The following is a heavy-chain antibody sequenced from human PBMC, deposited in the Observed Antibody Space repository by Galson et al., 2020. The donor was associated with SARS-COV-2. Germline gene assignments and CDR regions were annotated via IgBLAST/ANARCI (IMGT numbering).Heavy chain of an antibody. CDR1: GYSFRNYF. J-gene: IGHJ5*02. D-gene: IGHD5-12*01. Sequence: ASVKVSCKTSGYSFRNYFMHWVRQAPGQGLEWIGWINPNSGGPNYAQKFQGRVTMTRDTSINTAYIELSSLRSDDTAVYYCAREDGYSGYDGGWFDPWGQGTLVTVSS. V-gene: IGHV1-2*02. CDR3: AREDGYSGYDGGWFDP. CDR2: INPNSGGP.